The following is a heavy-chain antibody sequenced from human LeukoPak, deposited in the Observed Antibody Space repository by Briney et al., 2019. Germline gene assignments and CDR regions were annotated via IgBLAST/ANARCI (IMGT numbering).Heavy chain of an antibody. CDR1: GGSINRGY. Sequence: SETLSLTCTVSGGSINRGYWSWVRQHPGKGLEWIGHIPYSGSTFYNPSLKSRVTISVDRSKNQFSLKLSSVTAADTAVYYCARAVVDYGDYDPHWYFDLWGRGTLVTVSS. J-gene: IGHJ2*01. V-gene: IGHV4-59*12. CDR3: ARAVVDYGDYDPHWYFDL. CDR2: IPYSGST. D-gene: IGHD4-17*01.